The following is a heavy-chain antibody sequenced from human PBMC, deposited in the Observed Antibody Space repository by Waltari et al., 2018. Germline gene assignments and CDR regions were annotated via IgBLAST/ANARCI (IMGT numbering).Heavy chain of an antibody. CDR1: GGSISSGSYY. V-gene: IGHV4-61*09. D-gene: IGHD3-10*01. CDR3: ARDEPPGGYYYYGMDV. CDR2: IYTSGST. J-gene: IGHJ6*02. Sequence: QVQLQESGPGLVKPSQTLSLTCTVSGGSISSGSYYWSWIRQPAGKGLEWIGYIYTSGSTNYNPSLKSRVTISVDMSKNQFSLKLSSVTAADTAVYYCARDEPPGGYYYYGMDVWGQGTTVTVSS.